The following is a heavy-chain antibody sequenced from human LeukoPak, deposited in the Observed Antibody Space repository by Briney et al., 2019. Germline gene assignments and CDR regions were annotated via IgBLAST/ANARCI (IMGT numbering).Heavy chain of an antibody. Sequence: GGSLRLSCAASGFTFSSCEMNWVRQAPGKGLEWISYISSSGSTRYYADSMKGRFTISRDNAKNSLYLQMNSLRAEDTAVYYCAREYRIAAAGHFDYWGQGTLVTVSS. CDR3: AREYRIAAAGHFDY. CDR2: ISSSGSTR. V-gene: IGHV3-48*03. CDR1: GFTFSSCE. D-gene: IGHD6-13*01. J-gene: IGHJ4*02.